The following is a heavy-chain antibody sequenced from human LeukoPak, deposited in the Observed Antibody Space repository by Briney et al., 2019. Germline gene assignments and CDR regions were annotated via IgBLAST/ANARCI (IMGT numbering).Heavy chain of an antibody. V-gene: IGHV4-38-2*02. D-gene: IGHD6-6*01. Sequence: SETLSLTCSVSGSSISSDYYWGWIRQPPGKGLEWIGNIYHSGSTYYDPSLKSRVTISVDTTKNQFSLKLSSVTAADTAVYYCARRLRQLPFDYWGQGTLVTVSS. CDR1: GSSISSDYY. CDR3: ARRLRQLPFDY. J-gene: IGHJ4*02. CDR2: IYHSGST.